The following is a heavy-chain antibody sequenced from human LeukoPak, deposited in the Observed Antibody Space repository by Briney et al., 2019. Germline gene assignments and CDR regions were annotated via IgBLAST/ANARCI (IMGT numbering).Heavy chain of an antibody. Sequence: GGSLRLSCAASGFTFSSYAMSWVRQAPGKGLEWVANIKQDGSEKYYVDSVKGRFTISRDNAEKSLSLQMNSLRAEDAAVYYCARYSNWFNYYYYYMDVWGKGTTVTVSS. CDR3: ARYSNWFNYYYYYMDV. D-gene: IGHD7-27*01. V-gene: IGHV3-7*01. J-gene: IGHJ6*03. CDR1: GFTFSSYA. CDR2: IKQDGSEK.